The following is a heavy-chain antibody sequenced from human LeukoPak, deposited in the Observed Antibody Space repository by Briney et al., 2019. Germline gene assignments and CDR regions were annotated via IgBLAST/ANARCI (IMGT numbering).Heavy chain of an antibody. CDR1: GYTLTELS. D-gene: IGHD3-22*01. CDR3: ATGYDSSGYLFDY. CDR2: FDHEDGET. J-gene: IGHJ4*02. V-gene: IGHV1-24*01. Sequence: ASVNVSCKVSGYTLTELSMHWVRQAPGKGLEWMGGFDHEDGETIYAQKFQGRVTMTEDTSTDTAYMELSSLRSEDTAVYYCATGYDSSGYLFDYWGQGTLVTVSS.